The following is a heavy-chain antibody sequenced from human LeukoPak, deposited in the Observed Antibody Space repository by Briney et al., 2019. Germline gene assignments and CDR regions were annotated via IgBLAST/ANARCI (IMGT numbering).Heavy chain of an antibody. CDR3: AIGQGVITWGGADVYDV. CDR2: FSTYNGDT. CDR1: GGTFNTYA. J-gene: IGHJ3*01. D-gene: IGHD3-16*01. V-gene: IGHV1-18*01. Sequence: GASVKVSCKSSGGTFNTYAINWVRQAPGQRPEWMGWFSTYNGDTKYAQKLKGRVTLTADTLTSTAYMELRTLISDDTATYYCAIGQGVITWGGADVYDVWGQGTTVIVSS.